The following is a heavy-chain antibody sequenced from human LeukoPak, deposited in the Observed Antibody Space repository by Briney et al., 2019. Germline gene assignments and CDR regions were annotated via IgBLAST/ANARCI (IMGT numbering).Heavy chain of an antibody. D-gene: IGHD2-2*01. J-gene: IGHJ5*02. CDR3: AREGVVGSWFDP. Sequence: SETPSLTCTVSGGSISSYYWSWIRQPPGKGLEWIGYIYYSGSTNYNPSLKSRVTISVDTSKNQFSLKLSSVTAADTAVYYCAREGVVGSWFDPWGQGTLVTVSS. CDR2: IYYSGST. CDR1: GGSISSYY. V-gene: IGHV4-59*01.